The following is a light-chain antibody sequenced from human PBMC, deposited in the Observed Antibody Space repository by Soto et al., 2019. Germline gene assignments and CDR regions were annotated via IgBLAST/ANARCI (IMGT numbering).Light chain of an antibody. Sequence: IVLDQSPCKQSLSPGERTTLSCRASQSISRYLAWYQQKPGQGPRLLIYGASSRATGTPDRFSGSGSGTDFTLTINRLEPEDFALYYCQQYGRSPPTFGQGTKVDI. CDR2: GAS. CDR3: QQYGRSPPT. J-gene: IGKJ1*01. V-gene: IGKV3-20*01. CDR1: QSISRY.